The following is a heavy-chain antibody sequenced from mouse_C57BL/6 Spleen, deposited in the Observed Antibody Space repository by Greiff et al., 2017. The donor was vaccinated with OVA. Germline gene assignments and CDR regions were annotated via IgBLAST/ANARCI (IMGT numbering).Heavy chain of an antibody. Sequence: VQLQQPGAELVKPGASVKLSCKASGYTFTSYWMHWVKQRPGRGLEWIGRIDPNSGGTKYNEKFKRKATLTVDKPSSTAYMQLSSLTSEDSAVDYCARSDSRGYYYAMDYWGQGTSVTVSS. CDR3: ARSDSRGYYYAMDY. V-gene: IGHV1-72*01. CDR1: GYTFTSYW. J-gene: IGHJ4*01. CDR2: IDPNSGGT.